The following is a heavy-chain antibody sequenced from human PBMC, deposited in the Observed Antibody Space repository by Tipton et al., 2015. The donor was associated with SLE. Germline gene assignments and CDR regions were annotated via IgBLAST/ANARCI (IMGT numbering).Heavy chain of an antibody. CDR3: ARRLGYIDAYGNYYFYLDV. D-gene: IGHD5-18*01. Sequence: TLSLTCNVSGVSITNYFWNWIRQPPGKGLEWVGYIYYSGSSKYNPSLKSRVTISADTSKNQFSLNLNSVTAADTGVYYCARRLGYIDAYGNYYFYLDVWGKGTTVTVSS. CDR1: GVSITNYF. J-gene: IGHJ6*03. CDR2: IYYSGSS. V-gene: IGHV4-59*01.